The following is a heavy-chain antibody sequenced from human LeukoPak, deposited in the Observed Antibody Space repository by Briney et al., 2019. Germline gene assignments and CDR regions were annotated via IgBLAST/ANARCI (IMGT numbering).Heavy chain of an antibody. J-gene: IGHJ4*02. CDR2: INWNGGST. Sequence: GGSLRLSCAASGFTFDDYGMSWVRQAPGKGLEWVSGINWNGGSTGYADSMKGRFIISRDNAKNSLYLQVNSLRAEDTAVYYCANDLGWIQLNLGRGQGTLVTVSS. CDR3: ANDLGWIQLNLG. D-gene: IGHD5-18*01. V-gene: IGHV3-20*04. CDR1: GFTFDDYG.